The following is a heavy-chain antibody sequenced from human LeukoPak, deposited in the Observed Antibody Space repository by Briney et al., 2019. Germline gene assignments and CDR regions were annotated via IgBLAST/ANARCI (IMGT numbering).Heavy chain of an antibody. D-gene: IGHD4-23*01. J-gene: IGHJ4*02. CDR1: GFTFSSYL. V-gene: IGHV3-7*01. Sequence: PGGSLRLSCAASGFTFSSYLMSWVRQAPGKGLEWVANIKQDGSEKYYVDSVKGRFTISRDNAENTLYLQMNSLRAEDTAVYYCASGYSSDYGGNVYWGQGTLVTVSS. CDR3: ASGYSSDYGGNVY. CDR2: IKQDGSEK.